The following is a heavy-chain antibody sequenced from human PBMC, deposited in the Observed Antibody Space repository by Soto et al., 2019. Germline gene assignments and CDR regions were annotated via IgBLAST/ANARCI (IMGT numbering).Heavy chain of an antibody. V-gene: IGHV4-39*01. J-gene: IGHJ4*02. CDR1: GGSIRSSNYY. D-gene: IGHD3-22*01. Sequence: QLQLQESGPGLVKPSETLSLTCTVSGGSIRSSNYYWGWIRQPPGKGLEWIGSIYHSGSTHHNPSPKSRVTLSVDTSKNQFSLKVNSVTAADTAVYYCARHAMLYYYDSSGYPDYWGQGTLVTVSS. CDR2: IYHSGST. CDR3: ARHAMLYYYDSSGYPDY.